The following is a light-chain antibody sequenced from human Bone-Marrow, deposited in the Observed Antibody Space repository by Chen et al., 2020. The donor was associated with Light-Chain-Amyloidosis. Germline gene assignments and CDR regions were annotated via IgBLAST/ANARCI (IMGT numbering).Light chain of an antibody. CDR2: EDD. CDR3: QSYQGSSQGV. CDR1: SGSIATNY. J-gene: IGLJ3*02. Sequence: NFMLTQTHSVSESPGKTVIISCTRSSGSIATNYVQWYQQRPGSSPTTLIYEDDQRHSWVPDRFSGSIDRSSNSASLTISGLKTEDEADYYCQSYQGSSQGVFGGGTKLTVL. V-gene: IGLV6-57*01.